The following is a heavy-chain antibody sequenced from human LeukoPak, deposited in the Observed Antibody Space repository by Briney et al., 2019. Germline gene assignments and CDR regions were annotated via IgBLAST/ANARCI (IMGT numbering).Heavy chain of an antibody. CDR3: AKDPYYDSSGYYSSLYYFDY. Sequence: GGSLRLSCAVSGIRFGDYWMSWVRQAPGKGLEWVANIREDGKKINYVESVRGRFTISRDNAGGSLFLQMNSLRVEDTAVYYCAKDPYYDSSGYYSSLYYFDYWGQGTLVTVSS. CDR2: IREDGKKI. V-gene: IGHV3-7*03. CDR1: GIRFGDYW. J-gene: IGHJ4*02. D-gene: IGHD3-22*01.